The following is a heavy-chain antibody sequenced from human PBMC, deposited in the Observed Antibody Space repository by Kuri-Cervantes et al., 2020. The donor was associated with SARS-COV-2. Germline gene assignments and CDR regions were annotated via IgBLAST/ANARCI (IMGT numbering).Heavy chain of an antibody. V-gene: IGHV3-74*01. Sequence: GGSLRLSCAASGFTFSGHWIHWVRQAPGKGLVWVSRINPDGSYTNNADSVKGRFTLSRDNAKNMLFLQMNSLRAEDTAVYYCAKDQSRGYSYGSTWFDYWGQGTLVTVSS. CDR1: GFTFSGHW. CDR2: INPDGSYT. J-gene: IGHJ5*01. D-gene: IGHD5-18*01. CDR3: AKDQSRGYSYGSTWFDY.